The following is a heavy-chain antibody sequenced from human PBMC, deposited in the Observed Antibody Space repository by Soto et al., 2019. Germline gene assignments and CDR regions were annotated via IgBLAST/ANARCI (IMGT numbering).Heavy chain of an antibody. CDR3: ARSHIVPRLLMYPYDY. J-gene: IGHJ4*02. Sequence: SETLSLTCAVSGGSISSGGYSWSWIRQPPGKGLEWIGYIYHSGSTYYNPSLKSRVTISVDRSKNQFSLKLSSVTAADTAVYYCARSHIVPRLLMYPYDYWCQGTLVT. V-gene: IGHV4-30-2*01. D-gene: IGHD6-6*01. CDR1: GGSISSGGYS. CDR2: IYHSGST.